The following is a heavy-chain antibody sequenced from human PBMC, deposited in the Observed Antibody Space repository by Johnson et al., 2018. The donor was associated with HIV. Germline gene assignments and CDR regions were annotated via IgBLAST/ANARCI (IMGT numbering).Heavy chain of an antibody. CDR2: ISYAGSYK. V-gene: IGHV3-30*18. CDR1: RFTFSDYD. J-gene: IGHJ3*02. Sequence: QVQLVESGGGLVQPGGSLRLSCAASRFTFSDYDIHWVRQAPGNGLAWVAVISYAGSYKYYASSVKGRFTISRDHSRNTLYLQMKSLRVEDTAMYYCAQEKSSGWSFHAFDIWGQGTMVTVSS. CDR3: AQEKSSGWSFHAFDI. D-gene: IGHD6-19*01.